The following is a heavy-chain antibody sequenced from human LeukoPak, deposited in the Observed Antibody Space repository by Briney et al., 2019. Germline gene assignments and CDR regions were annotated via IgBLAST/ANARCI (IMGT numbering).Heavy chain of an antibody. J-gene: IGHJ3*02. CDR1: GFTFSSYE. CDR2: ISNSGSST. CDR3: ARDLLGFMATSDAFDI. Sequence: GGSLRLSCAASGFTFSSYEMNWIRQAPGKGLEWVSYISNSGSSTNYADSVKGRFTISRDNAKNSLYLEMYSLRAEDTALYYCARDLLGFMATSDAFDIWGQGTMVTVSS. V-gene: IGHV3-48*03. D-gene: IGHD5-24*01.